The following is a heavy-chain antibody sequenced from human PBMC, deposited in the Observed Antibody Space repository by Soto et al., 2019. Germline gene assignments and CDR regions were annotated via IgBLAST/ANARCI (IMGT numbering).Heavy chain of an antibody. CDR2: IYWDDDK. Sequence: QITLKESGPTLVKPTQTLTLTCTFSGFSVSTSGVGVGWIRQPPGKALEWLALIYWDDDKGYSPSLKSRLTITKDTSKNQVVLTMTNMDPVDTATYYCAYGDYVGNWSDTWGQGTMVTGSS. V-gene: IGHV2-5*02. CDR3: AYGDYVGNWSDT. CDR1: GFSVSTSGVG. D-gene: IGHD4-17*01. J-gene: IGHJ5*02.